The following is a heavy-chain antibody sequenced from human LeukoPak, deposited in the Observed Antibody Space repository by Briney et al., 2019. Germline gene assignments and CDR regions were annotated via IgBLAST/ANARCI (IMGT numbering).Heavy chain of an antibody. J-gene: IGHJ4*02. Sequence: GASVKVSCKASGYTFTSYGISWVRQAPGQGLEWMGIINPNGGSTTYSQGFQGRVTVTSDTSTSTVYMEVSSLRSEDTAVYYCARGTRHTYTERRRGDSTGYYFDYRGQGTLVTVSS. D-gene: IGHD3-22*01. CDR1: GYTFTSYG. CDR3: ARGTRHTYTERRRGDSTGYYFDY. CDR2: INPNGGST. V-gene: IGHV1-46*01.